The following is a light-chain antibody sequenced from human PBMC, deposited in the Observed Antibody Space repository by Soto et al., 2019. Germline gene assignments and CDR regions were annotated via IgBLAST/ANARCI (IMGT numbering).Light chain of an antibody. J-gene: IGLJ1*01. CDR3: CSYAGIRTFGV. Sequence: QSVLTQPASVSGSPGQSITISCTGSSSDVGTYTLVSWYQQHPGKAPKVILYEINKRPSGVSNRFSGSKSGNTASLTISGLQAEDEADYYCCSYAGIRTFGVLGTGTKVTV. CDR1: SSDVGTYTL. V-gene: IGLV2-23*02. CDR2: EIN.